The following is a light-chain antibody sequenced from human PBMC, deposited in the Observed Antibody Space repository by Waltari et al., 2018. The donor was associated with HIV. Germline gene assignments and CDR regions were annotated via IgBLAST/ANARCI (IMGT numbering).Light chain of an antibody. CDR2: ASS. CDR3: GTWDSSLSVWV. V-gene: IGLV1-51*01. Sequence: QSVLTQPPSVSAAPGQQVTISCSGSSSNVGNKYVSWYQQFPGAAPKLLIYASSKPPAGIPDRFSSSKSGTSATLCITGLKTVDEADYYCGTWDSSLSVWVFGGGTKLTVL. CDR1: SSNVGNKY. J-gene: IGLJ3*02.